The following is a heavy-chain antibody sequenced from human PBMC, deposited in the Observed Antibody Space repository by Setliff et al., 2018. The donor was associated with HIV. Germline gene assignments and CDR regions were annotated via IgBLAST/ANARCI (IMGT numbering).Heavy chain of an antibody. D-gene: IGHD1-26*01. Sequence: SETLSLTCAVSGGSISTNYWWSWVRQPTGKGLEWTGEIYHGGYTNYNPSLKSRATISVDKSKNHFSLKLTSVTAADTAVYYCAREGEILVGATAAYFDNWGQGTLVTVSS. V-gene: IGHV4-4*02. CDR1: GGSISTNYW. CDR3: AREGEILVGATAAYFDN. CDR2: IYHGGYT. J-gene: IGHJ4*02.